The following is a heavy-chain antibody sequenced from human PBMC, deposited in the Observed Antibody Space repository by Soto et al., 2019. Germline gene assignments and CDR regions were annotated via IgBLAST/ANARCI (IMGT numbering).Heavy chain of an antibody. CDR2: INHSGST. V-gene: IGHV4-34*01. Sequence: QVQLQQWGAGLLKPSETLSLTCAVYGGSFSGYYWSWIRQPPGKGLEWIGEINHSGSTNYNPSLKSRVTISVDTSKNQFSLKLSSVTAADTVVYYCARDHRDEAKQWLVRYFDYWGQGTLVTVSS. CDR1: GGSFSGYY. CDR3: ARDHRDEAKQWLVRYFDY. D-gene: IGHD6-19*01. J-gene: IGHJ4*02.